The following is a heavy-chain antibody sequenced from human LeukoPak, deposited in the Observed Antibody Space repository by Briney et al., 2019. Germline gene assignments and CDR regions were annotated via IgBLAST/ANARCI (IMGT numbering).Heavy chain of an antibody. V-gene: IGHV4-61*02. D-gene: IGHD3-22*01. CDR3: ARGARITMIVVADDAFDI. Sequence: SQTLSLTCTVSGGSISSGSYYWSWIRQPAGKGLEWIGRIYTSGSTNYNPSLKSRVTISVDTSKNQFSLKLSSVTAADTAVYYCARGARITMIVVADDAFDIWGQGTMVTVSS. J-gene: IGHJ3*02. CDR2: IYTSGST. CDR1: GGSISSGSYY.